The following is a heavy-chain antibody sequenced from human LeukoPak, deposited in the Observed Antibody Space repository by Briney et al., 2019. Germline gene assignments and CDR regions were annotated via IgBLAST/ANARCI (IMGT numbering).Heavy chain of an antibody. D-gene: IGHD6-6*01. J-gene: IGHJ5*02. CDR2: INPNSGGT. CDR1: GYTFTGYY. CDR3: ARGEYSSPEWFDP. Sequence: ASEKVSCKASGYTFTGYYMHWVRQAPGQGLEWMGWINPNSGGTNYAQKFQGRVTMTRDTSISTAYMELSRLRSDDTAVYYCARGEYSSPEWFDPWGQGTLVTVSS. V-gene: IGHV1-2*02.